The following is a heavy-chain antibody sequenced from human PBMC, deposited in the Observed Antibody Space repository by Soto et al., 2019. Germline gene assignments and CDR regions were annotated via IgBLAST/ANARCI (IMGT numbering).Heavy chain of an antibody. D-gene: IGHD5-12*01. CDR2: IIPIFGTA. J-gene: IGHJ2*01. CDR3: ARGNHRWLQLWYFDL. Sequence: QVQLVQSGAEVKKPGSSVTVSCKASGGTFSSYTISWVRQAPGQGLEWMGGIIPIFGTANYAQKFQGRVTITADESTSTAYRELGSLRCEDTAVYYCARGNHRWLQLWYFDLWGRGTLVTVSS. CDR1: GGTFSSYT. V-gene: IGHV1-69*12.